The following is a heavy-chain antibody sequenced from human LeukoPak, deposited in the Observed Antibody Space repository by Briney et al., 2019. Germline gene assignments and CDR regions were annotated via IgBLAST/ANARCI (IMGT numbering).Heavy chain of an antibody. CDR1: GFTFSNYY. CDR2: ISSSSSCI. D-gene: IGHD5-18*01. V-gene: IGHV3-11*06. CDR3: ARAPGYRGFLDY. Sequence: GGSLRLSCAASGFTFSNYYMSWIRQAPGKGLEWVSFISSSSSCIYYVDSVKGRFTISRDNAKNSLHLQMNSLRAEDTAVYYCARAPGYRGFLDYWGQGNLVTVSS. J-gene: IGHJ4*02.